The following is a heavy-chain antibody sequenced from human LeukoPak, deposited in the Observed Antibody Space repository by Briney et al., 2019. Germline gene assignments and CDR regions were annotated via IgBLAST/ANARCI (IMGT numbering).Heavy chain of an antibody. CDR3: ARDLGYCSSTSCYDPYNWFDH. J-gene: IGHJ5*02. Sequence: GASVKVSCKASGYTLTGYYMHWVRQAPGQGLEWRGWINPNSGGTNYAQKFQGRVTMTRDTSISTAYMELSRLRSDDTAVYYCARDLGYCSSTSCYDPYNWFDHWGQGTLVTVSS. V-gene: IGHV1-2*02. CDR1: GYTLTGYY. D-gene: IGHD2-2*01. CDR2: INPNSGGT.